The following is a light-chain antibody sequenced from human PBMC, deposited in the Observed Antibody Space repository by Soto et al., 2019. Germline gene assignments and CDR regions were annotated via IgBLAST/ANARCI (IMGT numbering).Light chain of an antibody. CDR1: QSVSSN. CDR3: QQYNNWPPLT. CDR2: GAS. V-gene: IGKV3-15*01. Sequence: EIVMTQSPATLSVSPGERATLSCRASQSVSSNLACYQQQPGQAPRLLIYGASTRATGIPARFSGSGSGTEFTLTISSLQSEDFAVYYCQQYNNWPPLTFGGGTKVEIK. J-gene: IGKJ4*01.